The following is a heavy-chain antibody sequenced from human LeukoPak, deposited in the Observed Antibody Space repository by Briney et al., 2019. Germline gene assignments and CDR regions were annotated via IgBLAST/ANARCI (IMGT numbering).Heavy chain of an antibody. Sequence: GGSLRLSCAASGFTFSSYAMHWVRQAPGKGLEWVAVISYDGSNKYYADSVRGRFTISRDNSKNTLYLQMNSLRAEDTAVYYCARDLYSGSYFSYYYGMDVWGQGTTVTVSS. D-gene: IGHD1-26*01. CDR1: GFTFSSYA. CDR2: ISYDGSNK. CDR3: ARDLYSGSYFSYYYGMDV. V-gene: IGHV3-30-3*01. J-gene: IGHJ6*02.